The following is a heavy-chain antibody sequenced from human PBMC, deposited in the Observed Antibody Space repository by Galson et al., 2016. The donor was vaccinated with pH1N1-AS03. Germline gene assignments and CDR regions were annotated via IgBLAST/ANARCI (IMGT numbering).Heavy chain of an antibody. D-gene: IGHD1-26*01. Sequence: SLRLSCAASGFTSSSSWMSWVHQAPGKGLEWVANIRQDGSDKYYVDSVRGRFTISRDNAKNSLYLQMNSLRAEDTAVYYCVKGGTNFDSWGQGTLVTVSS. CDR3: VKGGTNFDS. V-gene: IGHV3-7*01. CDR2: IRQDGSDK. J-gene: IGHJ4*02. CDR1: GFTSSSSW.